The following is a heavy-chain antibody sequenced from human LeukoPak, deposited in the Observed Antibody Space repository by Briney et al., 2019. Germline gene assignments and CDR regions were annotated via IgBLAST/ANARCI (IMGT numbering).Heavy chain of an antibody. CDR3: AREAERGDSSSYYGYYFDY. Sequence: GGSLRLSCAASGFSFSTYSMNWLRLAPGKGLEWVTSISPDSNYKYYVDSVKGRFTISRDNAKSSLYLQMNSLRAEDTAVYYCAREAERGDSSSYYGYYFDYWGQGALVTVSS. CDR1: GFSFSTYS. CDR2: ISPDSNYK. J-gene: IGHJ4*02. V-gene: IGHV3-21*01. D-gene: IGHD3-22*01.